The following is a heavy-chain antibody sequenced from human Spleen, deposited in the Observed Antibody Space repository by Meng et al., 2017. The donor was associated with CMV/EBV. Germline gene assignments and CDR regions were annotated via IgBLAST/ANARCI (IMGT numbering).Heavy chain of an antibody. V-gene: IGHV3-15*01. CDR3: TTDPNSGYDYGDGNWFDP. CDR1: FRNAW. J-gene: IGHJ5*02. D-gene: IGHD5-12*01. CDR2: IKSKTDGGTT. Sequence: FRNAWMSWVRQAPGKGLEWVGRIKSKTDGGTTDYAAPVKGRFTISRDDSKNTLYLQMNSLKTEDTAVYYCTTDPNSGYDYGDGNWFDPWGQGTLVPSPQ.